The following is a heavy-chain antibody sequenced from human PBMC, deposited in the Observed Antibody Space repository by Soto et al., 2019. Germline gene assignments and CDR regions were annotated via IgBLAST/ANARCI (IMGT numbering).Heavy chain of an antibody. CDR3: ARGYSYGYGGFDY. J-gene: IGHJ4*02. CDR2: IYYSGST. V-gene: IGHV4-31*11. CDR1: GGSIISGGYY. D-gene: IGHD5-18*01. Sequence: TLFRTCAVSGGSIISGGYYWSWIRQHPGKGLEWIGYIYYSGSTYYSPSLKSRVTISVDTSKNQFSLKLSSVTAADKAVYYCARGYSYGYGGFDYWGQGTPVTVSS.